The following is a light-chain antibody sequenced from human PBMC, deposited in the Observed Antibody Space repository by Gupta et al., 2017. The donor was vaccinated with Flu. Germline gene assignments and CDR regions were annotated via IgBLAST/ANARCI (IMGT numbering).Light chain of an antibody. J-gene: IGKJ2*01. CDR3: QQEDGSPYT. CDR1: QSGCDSYNNQNF. V-gene: IGKV4-1*01. Sequence: LGERATIKCKSSQSGCDSYNNQNFLAWYQQKPGQPPKLLIYWASTRESGVPDRFSGSGSGTDFTLTITSLEAEDVAVYYCQQEDGSPYTFGQGTMMEIK. CDR2: WAS.